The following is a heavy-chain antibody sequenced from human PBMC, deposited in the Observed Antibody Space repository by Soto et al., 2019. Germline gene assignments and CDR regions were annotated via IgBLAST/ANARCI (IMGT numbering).Heavy chain of an antibody. CDR1: GFTLSSDW. CDR3: ARRNAFDF. J-gene: IGHJ3*01. Sequence: EVQLVESGGGLVQPGGSLRLYCAPSGFTLSSDWMNWVRQAPGKGLEWVANIKEDGSEKYYVDSVKGRFTISRDNAKDALYLQMNSLRVEDTAVYYCARRNAFDFWGQGTMVTVSS. V-gene: IGHV3-7*05. CDR2: IKEDGSEK.